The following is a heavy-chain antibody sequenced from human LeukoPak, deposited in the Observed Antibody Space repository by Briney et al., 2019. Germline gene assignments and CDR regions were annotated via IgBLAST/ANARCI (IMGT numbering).Heavy chain of an antibody. D-gene: IGHD3-22*01. CDR1: GYTFTSYG. CDR2: ISAYNGNT. Sequence: ASVKVSCKASGYTFTSYGIGWVRQAPGQGLEWMGWISAYNGNTNYAQKLQGRVTMTTDTSTSTAYMELRSLRSDDTAVYYCATAGYSDGAFDIWGQGTMVTASS. CDR3: ATAGYSDGAFDI. V-gene: IGHV1-18*01. J-gene: IGHJ3*02.